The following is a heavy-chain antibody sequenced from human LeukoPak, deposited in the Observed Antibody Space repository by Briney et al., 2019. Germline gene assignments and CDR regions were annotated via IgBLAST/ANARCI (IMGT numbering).Heavy chain of an antibody. CDR1: GFTFSSYD. Sequence: GGSLRLSCAASGFTFSSYDMNWVRQAPGKGLEWVSSISSSSSYIYYADSVKGRFTISRDNAKNSLYLQMNSLRAEDTAVYYCEARNGYNRNFDYWGQGTLVTVSS. D-gene: IGHD5-24*01. CDR2: ISSSSSYI. V-gene: IGHV3-21*01. CDR3: EARNGYNRNFDY. J-gene: IGHJ4*02.